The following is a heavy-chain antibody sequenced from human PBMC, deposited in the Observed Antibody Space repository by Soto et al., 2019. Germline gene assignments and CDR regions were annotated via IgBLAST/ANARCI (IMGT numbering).Heavy chain of an antibody. Sequence: QVQLVQSGRGVKKPGASVKVSCKASGYSFSDYGVTWVRQSPGQGLQWMGWISAYNDDRNYAQNFQDRITMTTDTSTSTAYVELRSLRSDDTAVYFCGRARSAAMVTSDYWGQGTLVTVSS. CDR3: GRARSAAMVTSDY. V-gene: IGHV1-18*01. CDR2: ISAYNDDR. CDR1: GYSFSDYG. D-gene: IGHD5-18*01. J-gene: IGHJ4*02.